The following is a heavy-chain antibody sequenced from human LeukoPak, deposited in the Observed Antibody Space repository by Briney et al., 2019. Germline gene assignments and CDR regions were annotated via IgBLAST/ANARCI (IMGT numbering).Heavy chain of an antibody. CDR1: GFTLSSYE. J-gene: IGHJ4*02. CDR3: AREGSSDTFDY. CDR2: ISSSGSTI. D-gene: IGHD6-6*01. Sequence: PGGSLRLSCAASGFTLSSYEMNWVRQAPGKGLEWVSYISSSGSTIYDADYVKGRFTISRDNAKNSLYLQMHSLRAEDTAVYYCAREGSSDTFDYWGQGTLVTVSS. V-gene: IGHV3-48*03.